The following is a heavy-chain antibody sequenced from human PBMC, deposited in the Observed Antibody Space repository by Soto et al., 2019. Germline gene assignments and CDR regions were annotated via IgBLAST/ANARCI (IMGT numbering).Heavy chain of an antibody. CDR3: APRAYYYGSGSFDP. CDR2: IYWDDDK. J-gene: IGHJ5*02. Sequence: QITLKESGPTLVKPTQTLTLTCTFSGFSLSTSGVGVGWIRQPPGKALEWLALIYWDDDKRYSPSLKSRLTTXKXTXXNQVVLTMTNMDPVDTATYYCAPRAYYYGSGSFDPWGQGTLVTVSS. V-gene: IGHV2-5*02. CDR1: GFSLSTSGVG. D-gene: IGHD3-10*01.